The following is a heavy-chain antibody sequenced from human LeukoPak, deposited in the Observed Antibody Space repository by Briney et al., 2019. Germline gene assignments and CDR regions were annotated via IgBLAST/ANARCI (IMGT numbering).Heavy chain of an antibody. Sequence: GGSLRLSCAASGFTFRNYGMHWVRQAPGKGLEWVSFIRYDGSNKYYAGSVKGRFTISRDNSKNTLYLQMSRQRAEDTAVYYCAKDWAYSGNYYYFDYWGQGTLVTVSS. J-gene: IGHJ4*02. D-gene: IGHD1-26*01. CDR2: IRYDGSNK. CDR1: GFTFRNYG. V-gene: IGHV3-30*02. CDR3: AKDWAYSGNYYYFDY.